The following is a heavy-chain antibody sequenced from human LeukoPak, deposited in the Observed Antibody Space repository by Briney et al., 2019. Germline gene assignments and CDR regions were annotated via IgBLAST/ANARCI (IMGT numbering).Heavy chain of an antibody. D-gene: IGHD1-26*01. V-gene: IGHV3-30*03. CDR3: ARGNSGTYLVPVYTWFDP. Sequence: GGSLRLSCAASGFTFSSYGMHWVRQAPGKGLEWVAVISYDATTKYYADSVKGRFTISRDNSKNTLYLQMNSLRAEDTAVYYCARGNSGTYLVPVYTWFDPWGQGTLVTVSS. CDR1: GFTFSSYG. CDR2: ISYDATTK. J-gene: IGHJ5*02.